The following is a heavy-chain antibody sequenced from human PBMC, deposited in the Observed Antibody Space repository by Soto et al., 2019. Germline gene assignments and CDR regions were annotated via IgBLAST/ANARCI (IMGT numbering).Heavy chain of an antibody. J-gene: IGHJ5*02. CDR2: IIPIFGTA. CDR3: ARCPLSRARLPFDP. CDR1: GYTFSNYA. Sequence: SVKVSCKTSGYTFSNYAISWVRQAPGQGLEWMGGIIPIFGTANYAQKFQGRVTITADESTSTAYMELSSLRSEDTAVYYCARCPLSRARLPFDPWGQGTLVTVSS. V-gene: IGHV1-69*13.